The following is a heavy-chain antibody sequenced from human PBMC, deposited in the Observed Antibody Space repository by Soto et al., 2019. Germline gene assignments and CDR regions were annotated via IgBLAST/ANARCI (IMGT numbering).Heavy chain of an antibody. Sequence: QVQLVQSGAEVKKPGSSVRVSCTPSGGTFSSYTISWVRQAPGQGLEWMGRIVPITGMTRYAQKFQGRLTITAVKSTTTAYLELSCLTSEDSAVYFCSRGVASLVDSWGQGTQVTVSS. CDR3: SRGVASLVDS. V-gene: IGHV1-69*02. CDR1: GGTFSSYT. D-gene: IGHD2-15*01. CDR2: IVPITGMT. J-gene: IGHJ4*02.